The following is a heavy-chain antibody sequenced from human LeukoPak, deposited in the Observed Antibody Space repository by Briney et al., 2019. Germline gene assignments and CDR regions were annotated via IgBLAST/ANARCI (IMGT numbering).Heavy chain of an antibody. CDR2: INHSGST. D-gene: IGHD3-9*01. Sequence: PSETLSLTCAVYGGSFSGYYWSWIRQPPGKGLEWIGEINHSGSTNYNPSLKSRVTISVDTSKNQFSLKLSSVTAADTAVYYCAISRHDILTGYVSRNWFDPWGQGTLVTVSS. J-gene: IGHJ5*02. CDR1: GGSFSGYY. V-gene: IGHV4-34*01. CDR3: AISRHDILTGYVSRNWFDP.